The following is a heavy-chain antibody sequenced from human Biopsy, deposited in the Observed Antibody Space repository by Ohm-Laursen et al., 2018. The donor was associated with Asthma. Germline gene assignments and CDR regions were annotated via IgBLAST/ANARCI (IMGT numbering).Heavy chain of an antibody. CDR2: INAGNGNT. CDR3: AREATSGEVPFGYFYALDV. D-gene: IGHD2-2*01. J-gene: IGHJ6*04. Sequence: GASVKVSCKVSGYTFISYAIHWARQAPGQRLEWMGWINAGNGNTKYSQKFQGRVTITRDTSTRTVYMELSSLRSEDTAVYYCAREATSGEVPFGYFYALDVWGEGTTVTVSS. V-gene: IGHV1-3*01. CDR1: GYTFISYA.